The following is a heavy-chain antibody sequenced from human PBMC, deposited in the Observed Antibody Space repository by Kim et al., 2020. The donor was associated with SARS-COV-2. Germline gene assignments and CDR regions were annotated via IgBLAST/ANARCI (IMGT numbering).Heavy chain of an antibody. Sequence: RVTISVDTSKNQFSLKLSSVTAADTAVYYCARGRSITSGGVVILRPNWFDPWGQGTLVTVSS. CDR3: ARGRSITSGGVVILRPNWFDP. D-gene: IGHD3-3*01. J-gene: IGHJ5*02. V-gene: IGHV4-34*01.